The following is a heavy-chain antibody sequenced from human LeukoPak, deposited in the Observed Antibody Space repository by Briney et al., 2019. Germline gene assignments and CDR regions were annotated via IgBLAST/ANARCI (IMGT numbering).Heavy chain of an antibody. CDR2: ISYDGSNK. Sequence: GGSLRLSCAASGFTFSSYAMHWVRQAPGKGLEWVAVISYDGSNKYYADSVKGRFTISRDNSKNTLYLQMNSLTAEETGVYYCARDSNGFDSSGSSAFDIWGQGTMVTVSS. CDR1: GFTFSSYA. D-gene: IGHD3-22*01. V-gene: IGHV3-30-3*01. J-gene: IGHJ3*02. CDR3: ARDSNGFDSSGSSAFDI.